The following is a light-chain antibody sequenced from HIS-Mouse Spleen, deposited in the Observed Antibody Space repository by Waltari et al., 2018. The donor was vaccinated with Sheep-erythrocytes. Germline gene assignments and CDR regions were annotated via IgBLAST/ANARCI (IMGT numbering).Light chain of an antibody. CDR2: AAS. CDR3: QQSYSTPPLT. CDR1: QSISSS. V-gene: IGKV1-39*01. J-gene: IGKJ4*01. Sequence: DTQMTQSPSSLSASVGDRVTITCRESQSISSSLNWYQQKPGKAPKLLIYAASSLQSGVPSRFSGSRSGTDFTLTISSLQPEDFATYYCQQSYSTPPLTFGGGTKVEIK.